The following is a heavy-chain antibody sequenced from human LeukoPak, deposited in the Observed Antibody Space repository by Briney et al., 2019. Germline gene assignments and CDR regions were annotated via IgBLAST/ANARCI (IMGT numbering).Heavy chain of an antibody. D-gene: IGHD3-22*01. Sequence: GGSLRLSCVASGFTFDDHGMHWVRQAPGKGLEWVSGISWNSGSIGYADSVKGRFTISRDNARNSLYLQMNSLRAEDTALYYCAKARGIFYDSSGIVDWGQGTRVTVSS. CDR1: GFTFDDHG. J-gene: IGHJ4*02. CDR3: AKARGIFYDSSGIVD. V-gene: IGHV3-9*01. CDR2: ISWNSGSI.